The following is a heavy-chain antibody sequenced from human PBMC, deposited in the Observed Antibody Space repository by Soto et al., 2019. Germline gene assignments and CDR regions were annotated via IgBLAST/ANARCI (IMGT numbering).Heavy chain of an antibody. V-gene: IGHV3-15*07. D-gene: IGHD3-22*01. J-gene: IGHJ6*02. CDR3: TTRYSPSLYDSSGYYFDYYYYGMDV. Sequence: GGSLRLSCAASGFTFSNAWMNWVRQAPGKGLEWVGRIKSKTDGGTTDYAAPVKGRFTISRDDSKNTLYLQMNSLKPEDTAVYYCTTRYSPSLYDSSGYYFDYYYYGMDVWGQGTTVTVSS. CDR1: GFTFSNAW. CDR2: IKSKTDGGTT.